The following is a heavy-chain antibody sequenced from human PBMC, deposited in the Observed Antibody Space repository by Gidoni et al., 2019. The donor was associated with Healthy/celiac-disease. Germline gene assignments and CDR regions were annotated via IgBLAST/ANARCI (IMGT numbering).Heavy chain of an antibody. V-gene: IGHV3-30-3*01. D-gene: IGHD2-15*01. J-gene: IGHJ4*02. Sequence: QVQLVESGGGVVKPGRALRLSCAASGFPFSRYAMHWVRQAPGKGLEWVAVRSDDGSNKYYADSVKGRFTISRDNSKNTLYLQRNSLGAEDTAVYYCARVSVVVVVVAAIDYWGQGTLVTVSS. CDR3: ARVSVVVVVVAAIDY. CDR2: RSDDGSNK. CDR1: GFPFSRYA.